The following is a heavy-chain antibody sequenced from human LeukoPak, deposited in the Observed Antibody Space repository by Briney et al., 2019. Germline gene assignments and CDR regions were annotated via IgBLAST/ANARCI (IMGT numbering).Heavy chain of an antibody. V-gene: IGHV4-38-2*02. Sequence: PSETLSLTCTVSGYSISSGYYWGWIRQPPGKGLEWIGSINHSGSTNYNPSLKSRVTISVDTSKNQFSLKLSSVTAADMAVYYCARRYNWFDPWGQGTLVTVSS. CDR3: ARRYNWFDP. J-gene: IGHJ5*02. D-gene: IGHD1-14*01. CDR2: INHSGST. CDR1: GYSISSGYY.